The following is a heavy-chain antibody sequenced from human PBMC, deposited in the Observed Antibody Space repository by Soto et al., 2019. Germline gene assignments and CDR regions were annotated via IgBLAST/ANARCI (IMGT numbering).Heavy chain of an antibody. J-gene: IGHJ5*02. CDR2: IITILDVA. CDR1: GDTFSTYT. D-gene: IGHD4-17*01. CDR3: AGSRHWDGHYFDNWFDP. Sequence: QVQLVQSGAELKKPGSSVKISCRASGDTFSTYTISWVRQAPGQGLDWMGRIITILDVANYAPKFQGRVTMTADRSTSTAHMELSSLTSEDTAVYYCAGSRHWDGHYFDNWFDPLGQGTLVTVSS. V-gene: IGHV1-69*02.